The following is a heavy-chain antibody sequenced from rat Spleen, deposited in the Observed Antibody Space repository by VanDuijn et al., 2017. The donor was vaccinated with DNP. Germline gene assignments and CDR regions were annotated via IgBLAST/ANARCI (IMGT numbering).Heavy chain of an antibody. CDR1: GYSITNNY. V-gene: IGHV3-1*01. CDR3: ARWTYYFDY. Sequence: EVQLQESGPGLVKPSQSLSLTCSVTGYSITNNYWGWIRKFPGNKMEWIGHISYSGSATYNPSLKSRISITRDKSKNQFFLRLSSVTSEDTATYYCARWTYYFDYWGQGVMVTVSS. J-gene: IGHJ2*01. CDR2: ISYSGSA.